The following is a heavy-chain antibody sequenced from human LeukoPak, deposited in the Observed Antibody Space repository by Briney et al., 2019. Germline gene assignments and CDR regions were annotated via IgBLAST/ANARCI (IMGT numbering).Heavy chain of an antibody. D-gene: IGHD4-17*01. CDR3: ARLYYGDYEGYFDY. Sequence: SETLSLTCTVSGGSISSRLHYWSWIRQPEGKGLELIGYIFQSGSTYYNPSLKTRVTISIDTSKNQFSLKLSSVTAADTAVYYCARLYYGDYEGYFDYWGQGTLVTVSS. CDR1: GGSISSRLHY. V-gene: IGHV4-30-2*01. J-gene: IGHJ4*02. CDR2: IFQSGST.